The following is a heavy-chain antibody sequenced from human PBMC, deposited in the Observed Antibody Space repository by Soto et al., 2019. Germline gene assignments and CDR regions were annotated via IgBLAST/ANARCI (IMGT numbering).Heavy chain of an antibody. CDR3: ARGPRDYYDSSGLDY. V-gene: IGHV3-30-3*01. Sequence: PGGSLRLSCAASGFTFSSYAMHWVRQAPGKGLEWVAVISYDGSNKYYADSVKGRFTISRDNSKNTLYLQMNSLRAEDTAVYYCARGPRDYYDSSGLDYWGQGTLVTVSS. D-gene: IGHD3-22*01. J-gene: IGHJ4*02. CDR1: GFTFSSYA. CDR2: ISYDGSNK.